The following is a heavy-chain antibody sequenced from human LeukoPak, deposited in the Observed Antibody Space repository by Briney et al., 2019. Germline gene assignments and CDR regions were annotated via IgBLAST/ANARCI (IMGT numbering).Heavy chain of an antibody. J-gene: IGHJ6*03. D-gene: IGHD6-19*01. V-gene: IGHV4-59*11. CDR2: IYSSGST. Sequence: SETLSLTCTVSGGSISGHYWSWIRQPPGKGLEWIGYIYSSGSTNYSPSLKSRATISVDTSKNQFSLKLSSVTAADTAVYFCARGIGSAHLPDYYYYYYMDVWGKGTTVTVSS. CDR3: ARGIGSAHLPDYYYYYYMDV. CDR1: GGSISGHY.